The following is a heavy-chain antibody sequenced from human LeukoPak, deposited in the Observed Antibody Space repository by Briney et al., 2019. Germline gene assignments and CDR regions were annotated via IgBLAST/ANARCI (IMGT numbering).Heavy chain of an antibody. D-gene: IGHD5-18*01. CDR1: GGSFSGYY. V-gene: IGHV4-34*01. CDR3: ARHTDTAMAYYFDY. CDR2: INHSGST. Sequence: PSETLSLTCAVYGGSFSGYYWSWIRQPPGKGLEWIGEINHSGSTNYNPSLKSRVTISVDTSKNQFSLKLSSVTAADTAVYYCARHTDTAMAYYFDYWGQGTLVTVSS. J-gene: IGHJ4*02.